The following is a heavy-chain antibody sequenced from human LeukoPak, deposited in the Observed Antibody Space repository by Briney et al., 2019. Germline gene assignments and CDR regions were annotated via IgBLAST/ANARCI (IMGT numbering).Heavy chain of an antibody. Sequence: GGSLRLSCAASGFTFSSYAMHWVRQAPGKGLEWVAGISYDGTNKYYADSVKGRFTISRDNSKNTLYLQMNSLRAEDTSVYYCTRDGNRGYDILTALYRGGWPDYRGQGTLVTVSS. CDR3: TRDGNRGYDILTALYRGGWPDY. D-gene: IGHD3-9*01. V-gene: IGHV3-30*01. CDR2: ISYDGTNK. J-gene: IGHJ4*02. CDR1: GFTFSSYA.